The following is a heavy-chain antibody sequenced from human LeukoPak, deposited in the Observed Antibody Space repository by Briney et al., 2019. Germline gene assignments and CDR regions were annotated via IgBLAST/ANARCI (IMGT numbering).Heavy chain of an antibody. CDR1: GFTFSSYA. J-gene: IGHJ4*02. CDR2: ISGSGGST. CDR3: SKQRSEVVVAATNY. Sequence: AGGSLRLSCAASGFTFSSYAMSWVRQAPGKGLEWVSAISGSGGSTYYADSVKGRFTISRDNSKSTLYLQMNNLRAEDTAVYYCSKQRSEVVVAATNYWGQGTLVTVSS. D-gene: IGHD2-15*01. V-gene: IGHV3-23*01.